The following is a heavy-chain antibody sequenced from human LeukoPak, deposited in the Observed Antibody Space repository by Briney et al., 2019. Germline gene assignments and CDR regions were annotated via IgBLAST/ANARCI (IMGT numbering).Heavy chain of an antibody. CDR3: ARGPRGVTTDY. D-gene: IGHD4-17*01. Sequence: QPGGSLRLSCAASGFTFSSYSMNWVRQAPGKGLEWVSFIYSDNTHYSDSVKGRFTISRDNAKNTLYLQMNSLRAEDTAVYYCARGPRGVTTDYWGQGTLVTVSS. V-gene: IGHV3-74*01. CDR2: IYSDNT. CDR1: GFTFSSYS. J-gene: IGHJ4*02.